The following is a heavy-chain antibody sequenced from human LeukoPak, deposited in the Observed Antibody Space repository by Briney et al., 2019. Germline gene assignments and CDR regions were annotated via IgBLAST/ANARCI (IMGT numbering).Heavy chain of an antibody. J-gene: IGHJ4*02. V-gene: IGHV4-34*01. D-gene: IGHD6-6*01. CDR3: ARGRIEARGSRALGY. CDR1: GGSFSGYY. Sequence: SETPSLTCAVYGGSFSGYYWSWIRQPPGKGLEWIGEINHSGSTNYNPSLRSRVTISVDTSKNQFSLKLSSVTAADTAVYYCARGRIEARGSRALGYWGQGTLVTVSS. CDR2: INHSGST.